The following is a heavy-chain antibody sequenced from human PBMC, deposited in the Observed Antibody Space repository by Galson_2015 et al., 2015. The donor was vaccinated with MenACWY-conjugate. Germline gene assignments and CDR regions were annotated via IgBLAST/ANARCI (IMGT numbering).Heavy chain of an antibody. CDR1: GGSISSYY. CDR2: IYYSGST. CDR3: ARLSRTGELLDFRFDY. Sequence: SETLSLTCTVSGGSISSYYWSWIRQPPGKGLEWIGYIYYSGSTNYNPSLKSRVTISVDTSKNQFSLKLSSVTAADTAVYYCARLSRTGELLDFRFDYWGQGTLVTVSS. D-gene: IGHD3-10*01. J-gene: IGHJ4*02. V-gene: IGHV4-59*08.